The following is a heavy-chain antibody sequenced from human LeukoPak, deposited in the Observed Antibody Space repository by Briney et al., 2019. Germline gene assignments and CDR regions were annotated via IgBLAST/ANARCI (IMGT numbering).Heavy chain of an antibody. CDR3: AAYYYDSSGYPVLDY. V-gene: IGHV4-59*01. J-gene: IGHJ4*02. D-gene: IGHD3-22*01. CDR2: IYYSGST. CDR1: GGSISSYY. Sequence: SETLSLTCTVSGGSISSYYWSWIRQPPGKGLEWIGYIYYSGSTNYNPSPKSRVTISVDTSKNQFSLKLSSVTAADTAVYYCAAYYYDSSGYPVLDYWGQGTLVTVSS.